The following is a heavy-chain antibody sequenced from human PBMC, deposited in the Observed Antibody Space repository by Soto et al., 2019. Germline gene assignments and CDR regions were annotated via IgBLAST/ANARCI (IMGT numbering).Heavy chain of an antibody. D-gene: IGHD1-20*01. J-gene: IGHJ4*02. V-gene: IGHV3-30-3*01. CDR2: ISYDGSNK. CDR3: AREGITGTAFDY. Sequence: PGGSLSLSCAASGVTFSSYAMHWVRQAPGKGLEWVAVISYDGSNKYYADSVKGRFTISRDNSKNTLYLQMNSLRAEDTAVYYCAREGITGTAFDYWGPGTLVTVSS. CDR1: GVTFSSYA.